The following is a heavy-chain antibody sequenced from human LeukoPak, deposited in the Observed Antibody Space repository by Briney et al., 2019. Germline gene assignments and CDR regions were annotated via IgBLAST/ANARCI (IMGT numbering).Heavy chain of an antibody. CDR3: ARQNNFDFWSGFFDY. V-gene: IGHV4-39*01. D-gene: IGHD3-3*01. CDR1: GGSFSNYNYY. CDR2: IHYVGIT. J-gene: IGHJ4*02. Sequence: SETLSLTCTVSGGSFSNYNYYWGWIRQSPGKGLEWIGSIHYVGITYYNPSLKSRVTISVDTSKNQFSLNLSSVTAADTAVYYCARQNNFDFWSGFFDYWGLGALVTVSS.